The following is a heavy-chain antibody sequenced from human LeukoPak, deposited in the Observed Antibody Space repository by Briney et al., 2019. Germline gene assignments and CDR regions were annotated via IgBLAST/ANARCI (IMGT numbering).Heavy chain of an antibody. D-gene: IGHD3-22*01. CDR2: IYPGDSDT. CDR1: GYSFTGYW. CDR3: ARRYDSSGYFTY. V-gene: IGHV5-51*01. Sequence: GESLKISCKGSGYSFTGYWIGWVRQMPGKGLEWMGIIYPGDSDTRYSPSFQGQVTISVDKSISTAYLQWSSLKASDTPMYYCARRYDSSGYFTYWGQGTLVTVSS. J-gene: IGHJ4*02.